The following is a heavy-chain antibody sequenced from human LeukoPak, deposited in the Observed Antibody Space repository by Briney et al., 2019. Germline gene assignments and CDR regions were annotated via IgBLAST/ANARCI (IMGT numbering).Heavy chain of an antibody. CDR3: ARVREVWYSSSWHDAFDI. CDR2: IYHSGST. J-gene: IGHJ3*02. CDR1: GYSISSGYY. D-gene: IGHD6-13*01. V-gene: IGHV4-38-2*01. Sequence: PSETLSLTCAVSGYSISSGYYWGWIRQTPGKGLEWIGSIYHSGSTYYNPSLKSRVTISVDTSKNQFSLKLSSVTAADTAVYYCARVREVWYSSSWHDAFDIRGQGTMVTVSS.